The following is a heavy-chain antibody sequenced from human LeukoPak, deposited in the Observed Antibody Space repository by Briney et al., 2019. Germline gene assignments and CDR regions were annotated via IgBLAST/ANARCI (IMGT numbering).Heavy chain of an antibody. CDR3: ARDLSTSSNWELDY. CDR1: GYTFSDYY. CDR2: VNPNSGGA. V-gene: IGHV1-2*02. J-gene: IGHJ4*02. D-gene: IGHD1-1*01. Sequence: ASVKVSCKASGYTFSDYYTHWVRQAPGQGLEWMGWVNPNSGGARYAQQFQGRVTMTRDTSIGTVYMELSTLRSDDTAVYYCARDLSTSSNWELDYWGQGTLVTVSS.